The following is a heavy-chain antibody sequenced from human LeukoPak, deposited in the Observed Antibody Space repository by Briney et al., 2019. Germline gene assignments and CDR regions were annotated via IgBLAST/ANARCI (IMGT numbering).Heavy chain of an antibody. D-gene: IGHD2-2*01. Sequence: GASVKVSCKASGYTFTSYAMNWVRQAPGQGLEWMGWINTNSGNPTYAQGFTGRFVFSLDTSVSTAYLQISSLKAEDTAVYYCARAVQALIVVVPAANRWFDPWGQGTLVTVSS. CDR3: ARAVQALIVVVPAANRWFDP. CDR1: GYTFTSYA. V-gene: IGHV7-4-1*02. J-gene: IGHJ5*02. CDR2: INTNSGNP.